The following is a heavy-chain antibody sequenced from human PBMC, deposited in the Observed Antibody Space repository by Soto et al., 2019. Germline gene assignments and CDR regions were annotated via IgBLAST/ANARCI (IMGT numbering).Heavy chain of an antibody. V-gene: IGHV3-48*01. Sequence: EVQLVESGGGLVQPGGSLRLSCAASGFTFSSYSMNWVRQAPGKGLEWVSYISSSSSTIYYADSVKGRFTISRDNAKNSLYLQMNSLRAEDTAVYYCARGLYCSSTACDGGPGDYWGQGTLVTVSS. CDR1: GFTFSSYS. CDR2: ISSSSSTI. D-gene: IGHD2-2*01. CDR3: ARGLYCSSTACDGGPGDY. J-gene: IGHJ4*02.